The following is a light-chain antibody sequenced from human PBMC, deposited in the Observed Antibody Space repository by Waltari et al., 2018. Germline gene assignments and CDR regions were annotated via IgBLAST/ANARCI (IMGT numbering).Light chain of an antibody. CDR2: YDS. J-gene: IGLJ2*01. V-gene: IGLV3-21*04. Sequence: SYVLTQPPSVSVAPGATARISCGGNDIGTKRVHWFQQRPSQAPVLVIYYDSDWPSGIPVRFSGFKSGNTATLTISMVEAGDEADYYCQVWDTTSNHRVFGGGTKLTIL. CDR1: DIGTKR. CDR3: QVWDTTSNHRV.